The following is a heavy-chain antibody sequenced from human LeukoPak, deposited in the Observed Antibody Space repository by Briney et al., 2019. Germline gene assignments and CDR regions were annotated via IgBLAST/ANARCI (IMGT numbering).Heavy chain of an antibody. CDR1: GFTFSSYW. CDR3: AKEIQLWLQAYYYYGMDV. V-gene: IGHV3-74*01. D-gene: IGHD5-18*01. J-gene: IGHJ6*02. CDR2: INSDGSST. Sequence: GGSLRLSCAASGFTFSSYWMHWVRQAPGKGLVWVSHINSDGSSTNYADSVKGRFTISRDNAKNTLYLQMNSLRAEDTAVYYCAKEIQLWLQAYYYYGMDVWGQGTTVTVSS.